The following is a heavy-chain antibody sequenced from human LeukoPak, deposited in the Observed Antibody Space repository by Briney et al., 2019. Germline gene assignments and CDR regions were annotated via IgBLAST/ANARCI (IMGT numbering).Heavy chain of an antibody. V-gene: IGHV3-15*01. Sequence: GGPLRLSCVVSGFIFSNAWLTWVRQAPGKGLEWVGRIKSKTDGETTDYAAPVKGRFTISRDDSKNTLYLQMNSLKTEDTAVYYCTTDHDYGDYAPQVAWGQGTLVTVSS. J-gene: IGHJ5*02. CDR2: IKSKTDGETT. CDR3: TTDHDYGDYAPQVA. CDR1: GFIFSNAW. D-gene: IGHD4-17*01.